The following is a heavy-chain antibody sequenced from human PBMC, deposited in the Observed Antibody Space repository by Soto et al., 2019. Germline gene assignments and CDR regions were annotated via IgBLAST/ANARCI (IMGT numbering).Heavy chain of an antibody. CDR2: IYYSGST. V-gene: IGHV4-39*07. J-gene: IGHJ5*02. CDR3: ARILYYYGSGSSYNWFDP. CDR1: GGSISSSSYY. D-gene: IGHD3-10*01. Sequence: SETLSLTCTVSGGSISSSSYYWGWIRQPPGKGLEWIGSIYYSGSTYYNPSLKSRVTISVDTSKNQFSLKLSSVTAADTAVYYCARILYYYGSGSSYNWFDPWGQGTLVTVS.